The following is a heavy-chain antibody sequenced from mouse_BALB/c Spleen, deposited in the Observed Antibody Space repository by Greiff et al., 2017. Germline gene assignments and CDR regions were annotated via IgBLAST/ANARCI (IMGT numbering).Heavy chain of an antibody. J-gene: IGHJ2*01. D-gene: IGHD1-1*01. CDR2: INPSTGYT. V-gene: IGHV1-7*01. CDR3: ARPFYYYGSSVDY. CDR1: GYTFTSYW. Sequence: VQLQQSGAELAKPGASVKMSCKASGYTFTSYWMHWVKQRPGQGLEWIGYINPSTGYTEYNQKFKDKATLTADKSSSTAYMQLSSLTSEDSAVYYCARPFYYYGSSVDYWGQGTTLTVSS.